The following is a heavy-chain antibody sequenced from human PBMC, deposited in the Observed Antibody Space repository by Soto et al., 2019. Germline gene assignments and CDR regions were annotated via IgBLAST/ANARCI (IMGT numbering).Heavy chain of an antibody. J-gene: IGHJ3*02. D-gene: IGHD3-22*01. CDR2: INPNSGGT. Sequence: VASVKVSCKASGYTFTGYYMHWVRQAPGQGLEWMGWINPNSGGTNYAQKFQGWVTMTRDTSISTAHMELSRLRSDDTAVYYCAREYYDSSGYYHSNDAFDIWGQGTMVTVSS. V-gene: IGHV1-2*04. CDR3: AREYYDSSGYYHSNDAFDI. CDR1: GYTFTGYY.